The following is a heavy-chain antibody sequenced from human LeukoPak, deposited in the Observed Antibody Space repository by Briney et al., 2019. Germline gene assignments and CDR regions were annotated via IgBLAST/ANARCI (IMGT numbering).Heavy chain of an antibody. CDR2: ISGSGGST. CDR3: AKGGYCSSTSCYTGSHNWFDP. J-gene: IGHJ5*02. CDR1: GFTFSSYA. Sequence: PGASPRLSCAASGFTFSSYAMSWVRQAPGKGLEWVSAISGSGGSTYYADSVKGRFTISRDNSKNTLYLQMNSLRAEDTAVYYCAKGGYCSSTSCYTGSHNWFDPWGQGTLVTVSS. D-gene: IGHD2-2*02. V-gene: IGHV3-23*01.